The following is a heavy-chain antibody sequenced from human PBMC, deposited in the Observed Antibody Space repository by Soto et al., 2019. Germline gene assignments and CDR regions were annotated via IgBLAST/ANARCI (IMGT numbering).Heavy chain of an antibody. CDR3: ANIAVAGTDAFDI. CDR2: IWYDGSNK. CDR1: GFTFSSYG. D-gene: IGHD6-19*01. V-gene: IGHV3-33*06. Sequence: GGSLRLSCAASGFTFSSYGMHWVRQAPGKGLEWVAVIWYDGSNKYYADSVKGRFTISRDNSKNTLYLQMNSLRAEDTAVYYCANIAVAGTDAFDIWGQGTMVTVSS. J-gene: IGHJ3*02.